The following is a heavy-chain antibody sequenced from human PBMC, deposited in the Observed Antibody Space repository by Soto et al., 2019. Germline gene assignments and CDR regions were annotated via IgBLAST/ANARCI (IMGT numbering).Heavy chain of an antibody. J-gene: IGHJ4*02. D-gene: IGHD4-17*01. CDR2: IYHSATT. CDR3: ARYRDYGDYGYFDS. CDR1: GSSVSGGNYY. Sequence: SETLSLTCTVSGSSVSGGNYYWTWIRQPPEKGLEWIGYIYHSATTNYNASLRSRVTISVDTSKNRFSLRLTSVTAADTALYYCARYRDYGDYGYFDSWGQGTLVTVSS. V-gene: IGHV4-61*01.